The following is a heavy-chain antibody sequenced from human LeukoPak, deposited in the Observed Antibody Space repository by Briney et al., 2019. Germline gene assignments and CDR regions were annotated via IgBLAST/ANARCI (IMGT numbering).Heavy chain of an antibody. V-gene: IGHV3-21*01. Sequence: PGGSLRLSCGASGFTFSSYNMNWVRQAPGKGLEWDASISSSSSYRHYGDSVKGRITISRDNAKNSLYLQMNSLRAEDTGVYYCASSSGSYYYYGMDVWGQGTTVTVSS. CDR2: ISSSSSYR. CDR1: GFTFSSYN. J-gene: IGHJ6*02. CDR3: ASSSGSYYYYGMDV. D-gene: IGHD1-26*01.